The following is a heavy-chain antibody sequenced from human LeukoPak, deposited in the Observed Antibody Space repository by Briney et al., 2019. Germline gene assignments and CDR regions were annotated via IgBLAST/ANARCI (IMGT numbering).Heavy chain of an antibody. V-gene: IGHV3-48*03. J-gene: IGHJ4*02. CDR2: IDSSGTTI. CDR3: ARVTESYHDY. Sequence: GGSLRLSCAASGFTFSSCEMNWVRQTPGKGLEWVSYIDSSGTTIYYADSVKGRFTSSRDNAKNSLYLQMNSLRADDTAVYYCARVTESYHDYWGQGTLVTVSS. CDR1: GFTFSSCE. D-gene: IGHD1-26*01.